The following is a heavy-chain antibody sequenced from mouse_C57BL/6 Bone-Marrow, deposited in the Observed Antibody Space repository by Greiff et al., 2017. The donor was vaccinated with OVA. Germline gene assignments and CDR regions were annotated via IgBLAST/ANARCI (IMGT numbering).Heavy chain of an antibody. J-gene: IGHJ1*03. CDR1: GYSITSGYY. V-gene: IGHV3-6*01. Sequence: ESGPGLVKPSQSLSLTCSVTGYSITSGYYWNWIRQFPGNKLEWMGYISYDGSNNYNPSLKNRISITRDTSKNQFFLKLNSVTTEDTATYYCARDRGNYWYFDVWGTGTTVTVSS. CDR3: ARDRGNYWYFDV. D-gene: IGHD1-1*01. CDR2: ISYDGSN.